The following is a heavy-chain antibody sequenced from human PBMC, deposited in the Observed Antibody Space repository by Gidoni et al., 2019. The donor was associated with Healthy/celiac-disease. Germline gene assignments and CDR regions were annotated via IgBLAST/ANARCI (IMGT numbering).Heavy chain of an antibody. CDR3: ARDKYSYGADFDY. V-gene: IGHV3-21*01. D-gene: IGHD5-18*01. J-gene: IGHJ4*02. CDR2: ISSSSSYI. Sequence: EVQLVESGGGLVKPGGSLRLSCAASGFTFSSYSMNWVRQAPGKGLEWVSSISSSSSYIYYADSVKGRFTISRDNAKNSLYLQMNSLRAEDTAVYYCARDKYSYGADFDYWGQGALVTVSS. CDR1: GFTFSSYS.